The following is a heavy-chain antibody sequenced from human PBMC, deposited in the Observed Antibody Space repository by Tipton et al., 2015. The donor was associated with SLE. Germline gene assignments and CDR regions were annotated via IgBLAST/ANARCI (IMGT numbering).Heavy chain of an antibody. J-gene: IGHJ4*02. CDR1: GGSISSYY. CDR2: MHTSGST. Sequence: LRLSCTVSGGSISSYYWSWIRQPAGKGLEWIGRMHTSGSTNYNPSLKTRLTISVDTSKNQFSLNLGSVTAADTAVYYCASGSPSDPFDSWGQGTLVTVSS. V-gene: IGHV4-4*07. D-gene: IGHD6-19*01. CDR3: ASGSPSDPFDS.